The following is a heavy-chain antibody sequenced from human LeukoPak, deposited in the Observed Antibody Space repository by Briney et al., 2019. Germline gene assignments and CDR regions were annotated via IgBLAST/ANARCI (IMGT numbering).Heavy chain of an antibody. Sequence: GGSLRLSCAASGFTFSTYSMNWVRQAPGKGLEWVSYISYSSSNIYCADSVKGRFTISRDNAKNSLYLQMSSLRDEDTAVYYCVRDGGFDYWGQGILVTVSS. CDR2: ISYSSSNI. CDR3: VRDGGFDY. V-gene: IGHV3-48*02. CDR1: GFTFSTYS. J-gene: IGHJ4*02.